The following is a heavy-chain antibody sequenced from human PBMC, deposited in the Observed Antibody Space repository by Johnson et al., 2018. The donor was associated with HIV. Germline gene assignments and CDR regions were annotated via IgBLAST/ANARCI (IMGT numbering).Heavy chain of an antibody. CDR2: ISTNGGST. J-gene: IGHJ3*02. CDR3: ARDMREGAFDI. V-gene: IGHV3-64*01. Sequence: VQLVESGGGLVKTGGSLRLSCAASGFSFTNAWMRWVRQAPGKGLEYFSAISTNGGSTYYANSVKGRFTISRDNSKNTLFLQMGSLRPEDMAVYYCARDMREGAFDIWGQGTLVTVSS. CDR1: GFSFTNAW. D-gene: IGHD1-26*01.